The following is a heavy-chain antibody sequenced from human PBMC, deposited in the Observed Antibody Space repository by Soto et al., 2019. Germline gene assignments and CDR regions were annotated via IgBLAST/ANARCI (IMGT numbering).Heavy chain of an antibody. Sequence: PGESLKISCNGSGYSFAVYWITWVRQKPGKGLEWMGRIDPSDSQTYYSPSFRGHVTISATKSITTVFLQWSSLGASDTAMYYCARQIYDSDTGPNFQYYFDSWGQGTPVTVSS. J-gene: IGHJ4*02. D-gene: IGHD3-22*01. V-gene: IGHV5-10-1*01. CDR1: GYSFAVYW. CDR3: ARQIYDSDTGPNFQYYFDS. CDR2: IDPSDSQT.